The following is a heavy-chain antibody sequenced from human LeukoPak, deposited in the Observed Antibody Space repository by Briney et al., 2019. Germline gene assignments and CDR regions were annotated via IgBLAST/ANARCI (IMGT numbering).Heavy chain of an antibody. D-gene: IGHD3-10*01. Sequence: PGGSLRLSCAASGFTFSGYSMNWVRQAPGKGLEWVSSISSSSSYIYYADSVKGRFTISRDNAKNSLYLQMNSLRAEDTAVYYCAREGAYYGSGSPDYWGQGTLVTVSS. J-gene: IGHJ4*02. CDR1: GFTFSGYS. CDR3: AREGAYYGSGSPDY. CDR2: ISSSSSYI. V-gene: IGHV3-21*01.